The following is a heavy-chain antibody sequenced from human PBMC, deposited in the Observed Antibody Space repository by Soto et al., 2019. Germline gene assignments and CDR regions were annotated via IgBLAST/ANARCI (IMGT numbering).Heavy chain of an antibody. CDR3: ARLPAEGITAAGGMDV. D-gene: IGHD6-13*01. J-gene: IGHJ6*02. CDR1: GGSIRTSIYY. CDR2: IYYSELT. V-gene: IGHV4-39*01. Sequence: QLQLQESGPGLMKPSETLSLSCSVSGGSIRTSIYYWGWIRQPPGKGLEWIGSIYYSELTHYNASLKRRATISVDTSKNQYSLKLSSVTAADTAVYYCARLPAEGITAAGGMDVWGQGTTVAVS.